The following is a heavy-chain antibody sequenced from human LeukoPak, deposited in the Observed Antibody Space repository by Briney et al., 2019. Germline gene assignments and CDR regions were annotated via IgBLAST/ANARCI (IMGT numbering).Heavy chain of an antibody. Sequence: SETLSLTCTVSGGSISSHYWNWIRQPPGKGLEWIGTIYHSGSTHYNPSLKSRVTLSVDTSKNQSSLKLRSVTAADTAVYYCASLPSNTVTHDYWGQGTMVTVSS. J-gene: IGHJ4*02. CDR2: IYHSGST. CDR1: GGSISSHY. V-gene: IGHV4-59*08. CDR3: ASLPSNTVTHDY. D-gene: IGHD4-11*01.